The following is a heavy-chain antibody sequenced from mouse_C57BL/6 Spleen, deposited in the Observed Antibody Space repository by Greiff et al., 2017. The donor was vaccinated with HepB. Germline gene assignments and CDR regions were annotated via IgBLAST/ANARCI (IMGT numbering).Heavy chain of an antibody. J-gene: IGHJ3*01. CDR1: GFTFSSYA. D-gene: IGHD1-1*01. CDR3: ARNHGSSLSPGTFAY. Sequence: EVKLMESGGGLVKPGGSLKLSCAASGFTFSSYAMSWVRQTPEKRLEWVATISDGGSYTYYPDNVKDRFTISRDNSKNQLYLQMSHLKSEDTAMYYCARNHGSSLSPGTFAYWGQGTLVTVSA. V-gene: IGHV5-4*03. CDR2: ISDGGSYT.